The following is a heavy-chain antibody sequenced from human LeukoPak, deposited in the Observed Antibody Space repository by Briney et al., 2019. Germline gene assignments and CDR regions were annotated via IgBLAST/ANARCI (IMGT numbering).Heavy chain of an antibody. CDR3: AKDFPIAAAGNFDY. D-gene: IGHD6-13*01. V-gene: IGHV3-21*05. Sequence: SGGSLRLSCAASGFTFSSYEMNWVRQAPGKGLEWVSYISSSGSYIYYADSVKGRFTISRDNAKNSLYLQMVSLRAEDTAVYYCAKDFPIAAAGNFDYWGQGTLVTVSS. CDR1: GFTFSSYE. J-gene: IGHJ4*02. CDR2: ISSSGSYI.